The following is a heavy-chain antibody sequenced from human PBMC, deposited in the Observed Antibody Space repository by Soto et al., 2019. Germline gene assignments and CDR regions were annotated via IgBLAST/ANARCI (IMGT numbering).Heavy chain of an antibody. CDR2: IYHSGSP. Sequence: QVQLQESGPGLVKPSGTLSLTCAASSGSIFTTNWWSWVRQSPGRGLQWIGDIYHSGSPKYNPSLKSQVSISIDKTKAPFFLSQTAVTASDTAVYYCARKPDVATAKVGGGYVFDVWGHGTMVTVSS. D-gene: IGHD3-16*01. CDR3: ARKPDVATAKVGGGYVFDV. CDR1: SGSIFTTNW. J-gene: IGHJ3*01. V-gene: IGHV4-4*02.